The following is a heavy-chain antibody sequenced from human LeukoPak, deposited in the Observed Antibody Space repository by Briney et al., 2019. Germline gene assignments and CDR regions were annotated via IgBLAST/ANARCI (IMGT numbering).Heavy chain of an antibody. Sequence: ASVKVSCKASGSTFIDYNIQWMRQAPGQGLEWMGWISAYNGNTNYAQKLQGRVTMTTDTSTSTAYMELRSLRSDDTAVYYCARDDDIAAAGTSGYWGQGTLVTVSS. V-gene: IGHV1-18*04. CDR2: ISAYNGNT. CDR1: GSTFIDYN. D-gene: IGHD6-13*01. J-gene: IGHJ4*02. CDR3: ARDDDIAAAGTSGY.